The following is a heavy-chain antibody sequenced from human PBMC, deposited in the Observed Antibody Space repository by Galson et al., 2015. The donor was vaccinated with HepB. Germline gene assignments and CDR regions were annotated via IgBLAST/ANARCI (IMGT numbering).Heavy chain of an antibody. CDR1: GYSISSGYY. CDR3: ASGDGTFDY. J-gene: IGHJ4*02. V-gene: IGHV4-38-2*01. Sequence: SETLSLTCAVSGYSISSGYYWGWIRQPPGKGLEWIGSIYHSGSTYYNPSLKSRVTISVDTSKNQYSLKLSSVTAADTAVYYCASGDGTFDYWGQGTLVTVSS. D-gene: IGHD1-14*01. CDR2: IYHSGST.